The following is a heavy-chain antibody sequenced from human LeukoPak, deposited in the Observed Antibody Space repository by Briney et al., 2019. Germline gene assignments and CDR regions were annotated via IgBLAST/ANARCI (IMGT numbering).Heavy chain of an antibody. Sequence: ASVKVSCKASGYTFTGYYMHWVRQAPGQGLEWMGWINPNSGGTNYAQKFQGWVTMTRDTSISTAYMELSRLRSDDTAVYYCAREGRRYYGSGSYNFDYWGQGTLVTVSS. CDR3: AREGRRYYGSGSYNFDY. CDR1: GYTFTGYY. J-gene: IGHJ4*02. D-gene: IGHD3-10*01. CDR2: INPNSGGT. V-gene: IGHV1-2*04.